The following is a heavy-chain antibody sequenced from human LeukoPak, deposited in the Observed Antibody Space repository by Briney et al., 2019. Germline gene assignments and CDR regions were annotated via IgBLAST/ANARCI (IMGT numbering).Heavy chain of an antibody. CDR2: IRYDGSNK. Sequence: PGGSLRLSCAASGFTFSSYGMHWVRQAPGKGLEWVAFIRYDGSNKYYADSVKGRFTISRDNSKNTLYLQMNSLRAEDTAVYYCAKPYDSSFQDAFDIWGQGTMVTVSS. V-gene: IGHV3-30*02. CDR3: AKPYDSSFQDAFDI. D-gene: IGHD3-22*01. J-gene: IGHJ3*02. CDR1: GFTFSSYG.